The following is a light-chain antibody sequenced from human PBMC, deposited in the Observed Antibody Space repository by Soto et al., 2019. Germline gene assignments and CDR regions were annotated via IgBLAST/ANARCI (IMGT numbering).Light chain of an antibody. CDR1: SSDVGAYKY. CDR2: EVS. CDR3: TSYAGSNIWV. J-gene: IGLJ3*02. Sequence: QSVLTQPPSASGSPGQSVTISCTGTSSDVGAYKYVSWYQQYPGKAPKLMIYEVSKRPSGVPDRFSGSKSGNTASLTVSGLQAEDEADYYCTSYAGSNIWVFGGGTKLPS. V-gene: IGLV2-8*01.